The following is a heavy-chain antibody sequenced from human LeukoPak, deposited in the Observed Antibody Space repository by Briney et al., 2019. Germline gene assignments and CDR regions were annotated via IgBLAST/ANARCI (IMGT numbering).Heavy chain of an antibody. CDR3: ARDGGYSSSSSASFDY. Sequence: SVKVSCKASGGTFSSYAISWVRQAPGQGLEWMGGIIPIFGTANYAQKFQGRVTITTDESTSTAYMELSSLRSEDTAVYYCARDGGYSSSSSASFDYWGREPWSPSPQ. D-gene: IGHD6-13*01. CDR1: GGTFSSYA. CDR2: IIPIFGTA. J-gene: IGHJ4*02. V-gene: IGHV1-69*05.